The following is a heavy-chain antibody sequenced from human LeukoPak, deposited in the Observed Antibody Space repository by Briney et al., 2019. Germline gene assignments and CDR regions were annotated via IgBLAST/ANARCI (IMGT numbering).Heavy chain of an antibody. Sequence: SETLSLTCAVYGGSFSGYYWNWIRQPPGKGLEWIGEINHSGSTNYNPSLKSRVTISVDTSKNQFSLKLSSVTAADTAVYYCARRIAVAGTWYAFDIWGQGTMVTVSS. D-gene: IGHD6-19*01. J-gene: IGHJ3*02. V-gene: IGHV4-34*01. CDR1: GGSFSGYY. CDR2: INHSGST. CDR3: ARRIAVAGTWYAFDI.